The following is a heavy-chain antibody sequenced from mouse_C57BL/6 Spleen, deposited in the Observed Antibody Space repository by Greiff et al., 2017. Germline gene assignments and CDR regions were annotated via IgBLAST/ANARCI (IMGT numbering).Heavy chain of an antibody. CDR3: ARRTTVVEGAWFAY. V-gene: IGHV5-17*01. Sequence: EVHLVESGGGLVKPGGSLKLSCAASGFTFSDYGMHWVRQAPEKGLEWVAYISSGSSTIYYADTVKGRFTISRDNAKNTLFLQMTSLRSEDTAMYYCARRTTVVEGAWFAYWGQGTLVTVSA. D-gene: IGHD1-1*01. CDR1: GFTFSDYG. CDR2: ISSGSSTI. J-gene: IGHJ3*01.